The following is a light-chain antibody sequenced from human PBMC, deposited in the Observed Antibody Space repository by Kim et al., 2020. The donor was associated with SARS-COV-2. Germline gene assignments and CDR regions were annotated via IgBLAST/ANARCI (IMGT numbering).Light chain of an antibody. CDR1: KVGDKY. CDR2: QDS. Sequence: SYELTQPPSVSVSPRHTASITCSGDKVGDKYACWYQQKPGQSPVLVIYQDSKRHSGIPERFSGSNSGNTATLTISGTQAMDEADYYCQAWDSSTAVFGGGSKVTLL. V-gene: IGLV3-1*01. J-gene: IGLJ3*02. CDR3: QAWDSSTAV.